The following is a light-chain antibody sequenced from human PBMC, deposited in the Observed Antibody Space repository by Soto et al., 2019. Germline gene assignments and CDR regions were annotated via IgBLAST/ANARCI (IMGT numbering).Light chain of an antibody. CDR1: LDSRAH. CDR2: AAS. Sequence: IQMTQSPSSLSASIGDRVTIICQASLDSRAHLNWYQQKPGKAPKLLIYAASSLQSGVPSRFSGSGSGTDFTLTISSLQPEDFATYYCQQSYSTPRTFGQGTKVDIK. J-gene: IGKJ1*01. CDR3: QQSYSTPRT. V-gene: IGKV1-39*01.